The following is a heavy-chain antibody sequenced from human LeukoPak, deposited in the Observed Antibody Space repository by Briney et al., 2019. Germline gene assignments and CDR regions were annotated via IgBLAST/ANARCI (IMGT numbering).Heavy chain of an antibody. V-gene: IGHV4-39*07. Sequence: SGPLSLTCTVSGGSIISSSYDWGWIRQPPGKGLEWIGIIYYSGSTYYTPSLKSRVTISVDTSKNQFSLKLSSVTAADTAMYYCATNGYYCMDVWGKGTTVTVSS. CDR2: IYYSGST. CDR1: GGSIISSSYD. D-gene: IGHD2-8*01. CDR3: ATNGYYCMDV. J-gene: IGHJ6*03.